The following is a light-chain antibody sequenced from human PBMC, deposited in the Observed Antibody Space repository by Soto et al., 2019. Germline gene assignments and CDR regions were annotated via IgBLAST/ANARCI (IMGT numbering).Light chain of an antibody. J-gene: IGKJ1*01. CDR3: QKYDRAPAA. CDR2: AAS. CDR1: QDIKKF. V-gene: IGKV1-27*01. Sequence: DIQVTQSTSSLSASPGDRITITCRASQDIKKFLAWYQQKPGKVPHLLIYAASTLRPGVPSRFSGNASGTDFTLTIASLQPEDVATYYCQKYDRAPAAFGQGTKVDVK.